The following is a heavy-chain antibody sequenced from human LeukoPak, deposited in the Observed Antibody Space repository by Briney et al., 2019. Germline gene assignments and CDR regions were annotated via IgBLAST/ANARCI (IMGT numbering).Heavy chain of an antibody. V-gene: IGHV1-69*05. CDR2: IIPIFGTA. J-gene: IGHJ4*02. D-gene: IGHD2-2*01. CDR1: GGTFSSYA. CDR3: ARVVPAYYFDY. Sequence: ASVKVSCKASGGTFSSYAISWVRQAPGQGLEWMGGIIPIFGTANYAQKLQGRVTMTTDTSTSTAYMELRSLRSDDTAVYYCARVVPAYYFDYWGQGTLVTVSS.